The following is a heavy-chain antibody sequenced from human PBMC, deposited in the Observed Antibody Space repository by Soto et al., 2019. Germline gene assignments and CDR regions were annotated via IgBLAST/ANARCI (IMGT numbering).Heavy chain of an antibody. D-gene: IGHD2-15*01. CDR3: ALIQKWSPYY. CDR2: IKSKTDGGTT. Sequence: GGSLRLSCAASGFTFSNAWMNWVRQAPGKGLEWVGRIKSKTDGGTTDYAAPVKGRFTISRDDSKNTLYLQMNSLRAEDTAVYYCALIQKWSPYYWGQGTLVTVSS. CDR1: GFTFSNAW. V-gene: IGHV3-15*07. J-gene: IGHJ4*02.